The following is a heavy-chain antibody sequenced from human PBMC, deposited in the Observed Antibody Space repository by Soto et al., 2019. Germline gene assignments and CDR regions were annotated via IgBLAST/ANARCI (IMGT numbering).Heavy chain of an antibody. CDR1: GGSFSGYY. Sequence: SETLSLTCAVYGGSFSGYYWSWIRQPPGKGLEWIGEINHSGSTNYNPSLKSRVTISVDTSKNQFSLKLSSVTAADTAVYYCARAPRYSSGWYGSWYFDYWGQGTLVT. CDR2: INHSGST. V-gene: IGHV4-34*01. J-gene: IGHJ4*02. D-gene: IGHD6-19*01. CDR3: ARAPRYSSGWYGSWYFDY.